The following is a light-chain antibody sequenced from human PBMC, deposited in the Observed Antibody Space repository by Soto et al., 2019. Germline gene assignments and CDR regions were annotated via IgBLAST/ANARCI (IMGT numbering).Light chain of an antibody. CDR2: ETS. Sequence: DIHMTQSPSPLSASVGDRVTITFRASQSISVWLNWYQQKPGKAPNLLIYETSRLQSGVPSRFSGSGSETDFTLTITGLQPGDSATYYCQQYHSYSMTFGQGTKVDI. J-gene: IGKJ1*01. CDR3: QQYHSYSMT. V-gene: IGKV1-5*01. CDR1: QSISVW.